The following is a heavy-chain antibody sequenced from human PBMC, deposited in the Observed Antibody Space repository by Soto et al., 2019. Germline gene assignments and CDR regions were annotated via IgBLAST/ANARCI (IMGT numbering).Heavy chain of an antibody. CDR1: GGSISSGGYY. CDR3: ARSADLWYGYRTLDAFDI. D-gene: IGHD3-3*01. CDR2: IYYSGST. J-gene: IGHJ3*02. V-gene: IGHV4-31*03. Sequence: QVQLQESGPGLVKPSQTLSLTCTVSGGSISSGGYYWSWIRQHPGKGLEWIGYIYYSGSTDHNPSLKSRVTTSVDTSKNQFSLKRSSVTAADTAVYYCARSADLWYGYRTLDAFDIWGQGTMVTVSS.